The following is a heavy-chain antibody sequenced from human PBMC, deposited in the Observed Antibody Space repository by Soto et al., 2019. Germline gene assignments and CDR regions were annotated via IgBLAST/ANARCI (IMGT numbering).Heavy chain of an antibody. D-gene: IGHD2-2*01. CDR3: ASSPGGYCSSTSCRELGNYYGMDV. CDR2: IDPSDSYT. Sequence: PGESLKIFCKGSGYSFTSYWISWVRQMPGKGLEWMGRIDPSDSYTSYSPSFQGHVTISADKSISTAYLQWSSLKASDTAMYYCASSPGGYCSSTSCRELGNYYGMDVWGQGTTVTVSS. CDR1: GYSFTSYW. V-gene: IGHV5-10-1*01. J-gene: IGHJ6*02.